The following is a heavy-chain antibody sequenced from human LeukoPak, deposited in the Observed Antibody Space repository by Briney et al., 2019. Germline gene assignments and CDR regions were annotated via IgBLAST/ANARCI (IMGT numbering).Heavy chain of an antibody. CDR1: GFTFSSYS. CDR3: ARDRGAVAIY. CDR2: ISSSSSTI. J-gene: IGHJ4*02. V-gene: IGHV3-48*04. D-gene: IGHD6-19*01. Sequence: PGGSLRLSCAASGFTFSSYSMNWVRQAPGKGLEWVSYISSSSSTIYYADSVKGRFTISRDNAKNTLYLQMNSLRAEDTAVYYCARDRGAVAIYWGQGTLVTVSS.